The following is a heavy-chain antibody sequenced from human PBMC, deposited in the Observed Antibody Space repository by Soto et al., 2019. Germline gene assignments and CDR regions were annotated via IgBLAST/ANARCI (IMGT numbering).Heavy chain of an antibody. D-gene: IGHD6-19*01. CDR1: GGSISSSDYY. Sequence: PSETLSLTCTVSGGSISSSDYYWGWIRQPPGKGLEWIGSIYYSGSTYYNPSLKSRVTMSVDTSKNQFSLKLSSVTAADTAVYYCAKFPPGITVAWDFQHWGQGSLVTVSS. CDR3: AKFPPGITVAWDFQH. J-gene: IGHJ1*01. CDR2: IYYSGST. V-gene: IGHV4-39*01.